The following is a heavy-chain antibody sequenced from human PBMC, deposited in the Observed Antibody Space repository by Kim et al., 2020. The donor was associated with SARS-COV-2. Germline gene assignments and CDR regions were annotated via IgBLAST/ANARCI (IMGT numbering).Heavy chain of an antibody. CDR3: ARAGGGGYVLDY. J-gene: IGHJ4*02. Sequence: NYAPKNQGRVTMTTDTSTSTAYMELRSLGSDDTAVYYCARAGGGGYVLDYWGQGTLVTVSS. V-gene: IGHV1-18*01. D-gene: IGHD5-12*01.